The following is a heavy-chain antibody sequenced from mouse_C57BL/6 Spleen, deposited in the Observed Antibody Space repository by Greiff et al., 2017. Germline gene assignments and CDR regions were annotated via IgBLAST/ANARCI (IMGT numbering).Heavy chain of an antibody. CDR2: IYPGDGAT. J-gene: IGHJ2*01. Sequence: QVQLQQSGPELVKPGASVKISCKASGYAFSSSWMNWVKQRPGKGLEWIGRIYPGDGATNYNGKFKGKATLTADKSSSTAYMQLSSLTSEDSAVYFCARRGYYYYGISYEVYFDDWGKGTTLTVSS. D-gene: IGHD1-1*01. V-gene: IGHV1-82*01. CDR1: GYAFSSSW. CDR3: ARRGYYYYGISYEVYFDD.